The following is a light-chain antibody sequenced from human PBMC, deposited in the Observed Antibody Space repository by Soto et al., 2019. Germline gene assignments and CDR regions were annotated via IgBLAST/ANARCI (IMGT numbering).Light chain of an antibody. CDR1: QNIGTY. J-gene: IGKJ2*01. V-gene: IGKV1-39*01. Sequence: DIQMTQSPASLSASVGDRVTVTCRARQNIGTYSNGYQQQPGKAPKLLIYPASTLQSGVPSRFSGSGSGTDFTLTISSLQPEDFATYYCQQSSGIPYTFGQGTKAEIK. CDR2: PAS. CDR3: QQSSGIPYT.